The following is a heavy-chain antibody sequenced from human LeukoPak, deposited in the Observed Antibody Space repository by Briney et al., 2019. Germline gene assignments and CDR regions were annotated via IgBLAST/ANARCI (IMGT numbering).Heavy chain of an antibody. V-gene: IGHV1-69*04. CDR1: GGTFSSYA. CDR2: IIPILGIA. J-gene: IGHJ5*02. CDR3: ARVGGKGQLYDWFDP. Sequence: SVKVSCKASGGTFSSYAISWVRQAPGQGLEWMGRIIPILGIANYAQKFQGRVTITADKSTSTAYMELSSLRSEDTAVYYCARVGGKGQLYDWFDPWGQGTLVTVSS. D-gene: IGHD2-8*01.